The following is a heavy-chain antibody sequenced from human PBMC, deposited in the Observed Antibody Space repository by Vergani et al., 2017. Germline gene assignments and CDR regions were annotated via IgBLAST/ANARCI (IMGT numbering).Heavy chain of an antibody. V-gene: IGHV3-53*04. CDR3: ATRGGDYGDYRIDY. J-gene: IGHJ4*02. CDR2: IYSGGST. D-gene: IGHD4-17*01. CDR1: FTVSSNY. Sequence: EVQLVESGGGLVQPGFTVSSNYMSWVRPAPGKGLEWVSVIYSGGSTYYADSVKGRFTISRHNSKTTLYLQMNSLRAEDTAVYYCATRGGDYGDYRIDYWGQGTLVTVSS.